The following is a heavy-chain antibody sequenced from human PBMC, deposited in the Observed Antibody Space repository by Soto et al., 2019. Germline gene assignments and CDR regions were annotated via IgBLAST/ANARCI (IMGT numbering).Heavy chain of an antibody. D-gene: IGHD5-12*01. CDR2: ISAYNGNT. CDR3: ARDVRGHYYYYGMDV. CDR1: GYTFTSYG. J-gene: IGHJ6*02. V-gene: IGHV1-18*01. Sequence: QVQLVQSGAEVKKPGASVKVSCKASGYTFTSYGISWVRQAPGQGLEWMGWISAYNGNTNYAQRLQGRVTMTTDTSTSTLYMELRSLRSDDTAGYYCARDVRGHYYYYGMDVWGQGTTVTVSS.